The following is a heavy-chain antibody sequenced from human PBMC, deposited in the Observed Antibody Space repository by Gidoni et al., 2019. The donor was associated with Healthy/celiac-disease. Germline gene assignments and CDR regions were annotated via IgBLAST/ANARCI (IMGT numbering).Heavy chain of an antibody. Sequence: QVQLQESGPGLVKPSGTLSLTCAVSGGSISRSNWWSWVRQHPGKGLEWIGEIYHSGSTNYNPSLKSRVTISVDKSKIQFSLKLSSVTAADTAVYYCPRGQQLVPGFLDYWGQGTLVTVSS. V-gene: IGHV4-4*02. CDR3: PRGQQLVPGFLDY. J-gene: IGHJ4*02. CDR1: GGSISRSNW. CDR2: IYHSGST. D-gene: IGHD6-13*01.